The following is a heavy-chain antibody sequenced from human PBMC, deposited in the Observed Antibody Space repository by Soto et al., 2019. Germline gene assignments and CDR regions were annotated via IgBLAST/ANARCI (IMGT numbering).Heavy chain of an antibody. Sequence: QVQLVESGGGVVQPGRSLRLSCAASGFTFSSYGMHWVRQAPGKGLEWVAVISYDGSNKYYADSVNGRFTISKYNYKNTLYLQMNSLRAEDTAVYYCAKLARNNWNDSFDYWGQRTLVTVSS. CDR1: GFTFSSYG. J-gene: IGHJ4*02. D-gene: IGHD1-20*01. CDR3: AKLARNNWNDSFDY. CDR2: ISYDGSNK. V-gene: IGHV3-30*18.